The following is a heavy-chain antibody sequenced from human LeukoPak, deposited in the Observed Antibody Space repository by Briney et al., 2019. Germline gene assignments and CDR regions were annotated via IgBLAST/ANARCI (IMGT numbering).Heavy chain of an antibody. Sequence: SVKVSCKASGGTFSSYAISWVRQAPGQGLEWMGGIIPIFGTANYAQKFQGRVTITTDEPTSTAYMELSSLRSEDTAVYYCARERLLRYFDWLPKIHDAFDIWGQGTMVTVSS. CDR3: ARERLLRYFDWLPKIHDAFDI. D-gene: IGHD3-9*01. J-gene: IGHJ3*02. CDR2: IIPIFGTA. CDR1: GGTFSSYA. V-gene: IGHV1-69*05.